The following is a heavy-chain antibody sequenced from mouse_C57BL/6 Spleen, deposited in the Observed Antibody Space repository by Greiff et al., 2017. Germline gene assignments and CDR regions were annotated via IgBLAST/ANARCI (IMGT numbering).Heavy chain of an antibody. CDR3: ARTGYSNYEMDY. V-gene: IGHV5-17*01. D-gene: IGHD2-5*01. CDR1: GFTFSDYG. CDR2: ISSGSSTI. J-gene: IGHJ2*01. Sequence: EVQLKESGGGLVKPGGSLKLSCAASGFTFSDYGMHWVRQAPEKGLEWVAYISSGSSTIYYADTVKGRFTISRDNAKNTLFLQMTSLRSEDTAMYYCARTGYSNYEMDYWGQGTTLTVSS.